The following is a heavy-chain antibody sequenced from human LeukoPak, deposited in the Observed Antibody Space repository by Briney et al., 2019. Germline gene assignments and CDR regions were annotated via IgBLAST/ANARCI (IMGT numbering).Heavy chain of an antibody. CDR2: VYYSGST. J-gene: IGHJ4*02. CDR3: ARSGYYDGADY. CDR1: GGSISSTTYY. V-gene: IGHV4-39*01. D-gene: IGHD3-22*01. Sequence: SETLSLTCTVSGGSISSTTYYWGWIRQPPGKGLEWIGSVYYSGSTYYNPSLKSRGIISVDTSKNQFSLRLSSVTAADTAVYYCARSGYYDGADYWGQGTLVTVSS.